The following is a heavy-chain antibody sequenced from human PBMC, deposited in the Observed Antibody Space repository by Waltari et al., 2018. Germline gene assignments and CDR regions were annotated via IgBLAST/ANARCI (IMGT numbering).Heavy chain of an antibody. CDR3: ARGAGTTPLGWFDP. J-gene: IGHJ5*02. CDR1: GGSISSSSYY. D-gene: IGHD1-1*01. CDR2: IYYSGST. V-gene: IGHV4-39*07. Sequence: QLQLQESGPGLVKPSETLSLTCTVSGGSISSSSYYWGWLRQPPGKGLEWIGSIYYSGSTYYNPSLKSRVTISVDTSKNQFSLKLSSVTAADTAVYYCARGAGTTPLGWFDPWGQGTLVTVSS.